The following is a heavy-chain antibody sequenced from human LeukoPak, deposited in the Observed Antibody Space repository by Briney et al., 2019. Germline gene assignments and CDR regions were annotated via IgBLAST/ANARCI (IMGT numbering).Heavy chain of an antibody. D-gene: IGHD3-10*01. V-gene: IGHV4-34*01. CDR2: FNNSGST. CDR1: GGSTVSYF. Sequence: SGPLSPTFPAPGGSTVSYFWSWFRQLAARGRESFGGFNNSGSTNYNPSLKSRVTISVDTSKNQFSLKLSSVTAADTAVYYCARVSWGSGSYYYYYGMDVWGQRTTVTVSS. CDR3: ARVSWGSGSYYYYYGMDV. J-gene: IGHJ6*02.